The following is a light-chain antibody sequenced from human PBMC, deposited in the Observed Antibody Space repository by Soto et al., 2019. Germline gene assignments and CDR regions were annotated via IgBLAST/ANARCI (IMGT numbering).Light chain of an antibody. V-gene: IGKV3-15*01. CDR2: GAS. J-gene: IGKJ1*01. CDR3: QHSNDSWT. Sequence: EIVMTQSPATLSVSPGERATLSCRASQSVSNNLAWYQQKPGQAPRLLIYGASTRATGIPARFSGSGSGTEFTLTISSLQSEDFAVSYSQHSNDSWTLVQGTKVDIK. CDR1: QSVSNN.